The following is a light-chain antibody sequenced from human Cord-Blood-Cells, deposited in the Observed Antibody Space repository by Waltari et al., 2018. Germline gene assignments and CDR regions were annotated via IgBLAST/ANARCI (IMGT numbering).Light chain of an antibody. V-gene: IGLV3-19*01. CDR1: SLRSYY. Sequence: SSELTQDPAVSVALGQTVRITCQGDSLRSYYASWYQQKPGQAPVLVIYGKHNRPSGIPDRLSGSSTGNTASLTITGAQAEDEADYYCNSRDSSGNHVVFGGGTKLTVL. J-gene: IGLJ2*01. CDR2: GKH. CDR3: NSRDSSGNHVV.